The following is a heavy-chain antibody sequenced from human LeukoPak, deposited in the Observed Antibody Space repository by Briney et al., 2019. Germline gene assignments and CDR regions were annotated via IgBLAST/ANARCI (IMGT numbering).Heavy chain of an antibody. CDR3: AKDRGYSYGISEY. D-gene: IGHD5-18*01. V-gene: IGHV3-23*01. J-gene: IGHJ4*02. CDR1: GFTFSTFA. CDR2: ISETGRST. Sequence: VGSLRLSCVASGFTFSTFAMDWVRQAPGKGLEWVSTISETGRSTYYADSVKGQFTISRDNSKNTLYLQMNSLRAEDTAVYYCAKDRGYSYGISEYWGQGTLVTVSS.